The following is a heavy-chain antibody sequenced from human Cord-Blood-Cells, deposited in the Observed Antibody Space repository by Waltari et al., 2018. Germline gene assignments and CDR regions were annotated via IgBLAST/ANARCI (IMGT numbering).Heavy chain of an antibody. CDR1: GGSFSGYY. J-gene: IGHJ4*02. CDR2: INHSGST. D-gene: IGHD2-15*01. V-gene: IGHV4-34*01. CDR3: ARAPPDIVVVVAAEFDY. Sequence: QVQLQQWGAGLLKPSETLSLTCAVYGGSFSGYYWSWIRQPPGKGLEWIGEINHSGSTNHNPSLKSRVTISVDTSKYQFSLKLSSVTAADTAVYYCARAPPDIVVVVAAEFDYWGQGTLVTVSS.